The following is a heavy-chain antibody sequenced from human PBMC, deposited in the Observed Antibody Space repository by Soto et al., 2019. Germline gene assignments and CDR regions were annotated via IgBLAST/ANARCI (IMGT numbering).Heavy chain of an antibody. Sequence: VSGPTLVNPTQTLTLTCTFSGFSLSTSGMCVSWIRQPPGKALEWLALIDWDDDKYYSTSLKTRLTXXXXXXXNQVVLTMTNMDPVDTATYYCARVSGSHEGPYFDYWGQGTLVTVSS. J-gene: IGHJ4*02. CDR2: IDWDDDK. V-gene: IGHV2-70*01. D-gene: IGHD1-26*01. CDR3: ARVSGSHEGPYFDY. CDR1: GFSLSTSGMC.